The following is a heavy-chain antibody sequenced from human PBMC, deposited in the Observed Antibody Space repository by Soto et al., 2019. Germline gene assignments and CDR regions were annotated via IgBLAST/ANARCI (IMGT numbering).Heavy chain of an antibody. Sequence: SETLSLTCTVSGGSISSGFYYWSWIRQHPGKGLEWLGHMFYSGSTYYNPSLQSRISISGDTSENQFSLKLTSVTAADTAVYFCARRSRSMVTATYFDSWGQGTLVTVSS. J-gene: IGHJ4*02. CDR3: ARRSRSMVTATYFDS. CDR2: MFYSGST. V-gene: IGHV4-31*03. D-gene: IGHD2-21*02. CDR1: GGSISSGFYY.